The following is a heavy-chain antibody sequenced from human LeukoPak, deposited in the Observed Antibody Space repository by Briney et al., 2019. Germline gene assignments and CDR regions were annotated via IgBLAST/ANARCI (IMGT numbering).Heavy chain of an antibody. D-gene: IGHD6-19*01. J-gene: IGHJ4*02. CDR3: ARGKGPVGGSLSHFDY. CDR2: ISSSSSTI. V-gene: IGHV3-48*04. CDR1: GFTFSSYS. Sequence: PGGSLRLSCAASGFTFSSYSMNWVRQAPGKGLEWVSYISSSSSTIYYADSLKGRFTISRDNAKNSLYLQMNSLRAEDTAVYYCARGKGPVGGSLSHFDYWGKGTLVTVFS.